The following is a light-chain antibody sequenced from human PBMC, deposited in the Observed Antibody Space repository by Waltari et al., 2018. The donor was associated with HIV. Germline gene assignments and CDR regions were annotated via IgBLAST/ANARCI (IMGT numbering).Light chain of an antibody. Sequence: DIQMTQSPSSVSASVGDRVTITFRASQSIGRWLVWYQQTPGKAPKLLIYASSTLQPGVPSRFSGSGSGTSFALTITSLQPEDFATYYCQQASSLPLTFGGGTKVEIK. V-gene: IGKV1-12*01. CDR3: QQASSLPLT. J-gene: IGKJ4*01. CDR1: QSIGRW. CDR2: ASS.